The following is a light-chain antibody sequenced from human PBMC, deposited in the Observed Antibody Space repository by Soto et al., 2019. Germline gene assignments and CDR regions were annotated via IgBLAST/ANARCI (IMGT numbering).Light chain of an antibody. J-gene: IGLJ2*01. CDR1: SSDVGGYNF. Sequence: QLVLTQPASVSGSPGQSITISCTGTSSDVGGYNFVSWYQHHPHKAPKLMIYEVSNRPSGVSDRFSGSKSGNTASLTISGLQAEDEADYYCSSYASGSTLVIFGGGTQLTVL. V-gene: IGLV2-14*01. CDR2: EVS. CDR3: SSYASGSTLVI.